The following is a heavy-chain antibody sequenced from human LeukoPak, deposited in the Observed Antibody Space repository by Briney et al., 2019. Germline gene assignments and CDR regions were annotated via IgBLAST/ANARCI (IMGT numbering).Heavy chain of an antibody. CDR1: GFSLTTAGVG. V-gene: IGHV2-5*01. D-gene: IGHD4-17*01. CDR3: AHYGDYRFLYYFDF. CDR2: IYWNDDN. Sequence: SGPMLVNPTQTLTLTCTFSGFSLTTAGVGVGWIRQPPGKALEWLALIYWNDDNRYSPSLRARLTITKDTSKNQVVLTMTKMDPVDTATYYCAHYGDYRFLYYFDFWGQGTLVTVSS. J-gene: IGHJ4*02.